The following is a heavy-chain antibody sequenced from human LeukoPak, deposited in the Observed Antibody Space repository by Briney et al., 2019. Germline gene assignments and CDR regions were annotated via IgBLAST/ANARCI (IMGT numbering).Heavy chain of an antibody. V-gene: IGHV4-59*01. CDR1: GGSTNSYY. CDR2: VAYSGST. J-gene: IGHJ5*02. CDR3: ARTVSGYYFSA. Sequence: SETLSLTCTVSGGSTNSYYWSWIRQSPGKGLEWIGYVAYSGSTNYNPSHKSRVTISLDTSKNQFSLKLSSVTAADTAVYYCARTVSGYYFSAWGPGTLVTVSS. D-gene: IGHD5-12*01.